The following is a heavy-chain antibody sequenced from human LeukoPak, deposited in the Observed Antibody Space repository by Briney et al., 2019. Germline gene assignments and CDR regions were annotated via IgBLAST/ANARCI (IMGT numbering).Heavy chain of an antibody. CDR3: AQGGGMRSRYDFDY. D-gene: IGHD3-16*01. V-gene: IGHV3-7*01. CDR2: IKEAGSEK. J-gene: IGHJ4*02. Sequence: SGGSLRLSCAASGFTFSNYWMSWVRQAPGKGLEFMANIKEAGSEKYNVDSVKGRFTISRDNDKNSVHLQMNNLRAEDTAVYYCAQGGGMRSRYDFDYWGQGILVTVSS. CDR1: GFTFSNYW.